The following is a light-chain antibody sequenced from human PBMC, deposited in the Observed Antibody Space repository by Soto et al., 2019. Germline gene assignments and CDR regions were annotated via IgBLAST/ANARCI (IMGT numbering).Light chain of an antibody. J-gene: IGKJ5*01. CDR1: QTITTY. CDR3: QQRSNWPAN. Sequence: EIVLTQSPATLSLSPGERATLSCRASQTITTYLAWYQQKPGQPPRLLIYGASNRASGIPARFSGSGSGTDFTLTISNLEPVDFAVYYCQQRSNWPANFGQGTRLEIK. CDR2: GAS. V-gene: IGKV3-11*01.